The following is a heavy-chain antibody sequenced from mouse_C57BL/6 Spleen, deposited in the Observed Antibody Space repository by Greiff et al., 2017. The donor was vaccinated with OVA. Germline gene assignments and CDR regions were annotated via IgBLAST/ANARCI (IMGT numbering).Heavy chain of an antibody. Sequence: EVHLVESGGDLVKPGGSLKLSCAASGFTFSSYGMSWVRQTPDKRLEWVATISSGGSYTYSPDSVKGRFTISRDNAKNTLYLQKSSLKSEDTAMYYCARQKNWDGFDCWGQSTTLTVSS. CDR2: ISSGGSYT. CDR1: GFTFSSYG. J-gene: IGHJ2*01. CDR3: ARQKNWDGFDC. D-gene: IGHD4-1*01. V-gene: IGHV5-6*01.